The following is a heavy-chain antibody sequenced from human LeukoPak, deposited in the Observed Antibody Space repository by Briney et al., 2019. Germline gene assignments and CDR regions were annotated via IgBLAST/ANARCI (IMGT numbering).Heavy chain of an antibody. Sequence: GGSLRLSCTVSGFTLSNYEMSWIRQAPGKGLEWVSSVDYSADSTHYADSVMGRFTISRDNSKNTLYLQLNSLSAYDTAVYYCARNGGWYGVSWGQGTLVTVSS. CDR3: ARNGGWYGVS. V-gene: IGHV3-23*01. D-gene: IGHD6-19*01. CDR1: GFTLSNYE. CDR2: VDYSADST. J-gene: IGHJ1*01.